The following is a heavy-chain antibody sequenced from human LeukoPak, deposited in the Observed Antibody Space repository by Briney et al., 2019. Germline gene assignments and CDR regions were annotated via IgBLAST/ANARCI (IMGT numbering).Heavy chain of an antibody. CDR1: GYTFTTHY. V-gene: IGHV1-46*01. CDR2: IDPNGGST. D-gene: IGHD3-3*01. J-gene: IGHJ4*02. CDR3: TSWAGEVKNGLWSGPFDY. Sequence: ASVKVSCKASGYTFTTHYFHWVRQAPGQGLEWMGIIDPNGGSTKYAQKFQGRVAMTSDTSTSTVYMDLSSLRSEDTAVYYCTSWAGEVKNGLWSGPFDYWGQGALATVSS.